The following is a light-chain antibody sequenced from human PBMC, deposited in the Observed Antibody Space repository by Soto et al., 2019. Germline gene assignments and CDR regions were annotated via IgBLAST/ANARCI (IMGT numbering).Light chain of an antibody. J-gene: IGKJ1*01. CDR2: DAS. Sequence: DIQMTQSPSTLSASVGDRVTITCRASQSVSFYLAWYQQKPGKAPKVLIYDASTLESGVPSRFSGSGSGTEFTLTISSLQPDDFATYYCQQYNTYSSWTFGQGTKVDIK. V-gene: IGKV1-5*01. CDR3: QQYNTYSSWT. CDR1: QSVSFY.